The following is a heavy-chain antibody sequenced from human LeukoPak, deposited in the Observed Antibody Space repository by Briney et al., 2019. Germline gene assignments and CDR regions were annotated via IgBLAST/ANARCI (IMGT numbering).Heavy chain of an antibody. V-gene: IGHV3-21*01. D-gene: IGHD5-24*01. CDR3: ARDRRDGYASFDY. Sequence: PGGSLRLSXAASGFTFSSYSMNWIRQAPGKGLEWVSSISSSSSYIYYADSVKGRFTISRDNAKNSLYLQMNSLRAEDTAVYYCARDRRDGYASFDYWGQGTLVTVSS. CDR2: ISSSSSYI. CDR1: GFTFSSYS. J-gene: IGHJ4*02.